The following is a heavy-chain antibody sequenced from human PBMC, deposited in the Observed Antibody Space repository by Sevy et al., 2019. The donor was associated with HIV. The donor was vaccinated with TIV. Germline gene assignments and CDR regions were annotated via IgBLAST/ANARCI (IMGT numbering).Heavy chain of an antibody. J-gene: IGHJ4*02. D-gene: IGHD6-13*01. CDR3: ANSGDSSSWYPIDY. CDR2: ISGSGSHT. CDR1: GFTFSNYA. V-gene: IGHV3-23*01. Sequence: GGSLRLSCAASGFTFSNYAMSWVRQAPGKGLEWVSAISGSGSHTYYAASVKGRLTISRDNSKNTLYLQMRSLGAEDTAVYYCANSGDSSSWYPIDYWGQRTLVTVSS.